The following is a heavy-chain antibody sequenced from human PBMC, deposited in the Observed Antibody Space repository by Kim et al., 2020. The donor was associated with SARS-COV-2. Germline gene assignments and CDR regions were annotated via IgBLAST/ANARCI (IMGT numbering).Heavy chain of an antibody. CDR2: ISGSGGST. CDR1: GSTFSSYA. CDR3: SKDLGSSSWGDYYYYGM. D-gene: IGHD6-13*01. J-gene: IGHJ6*01. Sequence: GGSLRLSCAASGSTFSSYAMIWVRQAPGKGLEWVSAISGSGGSTSYADSVKGRFTISTDNSKNTLYLQMHSLRAEATAVDYCSKDLGSSSWGDYYYYGM. V-gene: IGHV3-23*01.